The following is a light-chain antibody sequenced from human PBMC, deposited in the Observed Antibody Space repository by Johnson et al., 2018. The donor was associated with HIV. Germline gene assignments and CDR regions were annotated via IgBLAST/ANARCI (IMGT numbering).Light chain of an antibody. CDR3: GTWESSLRPYV. CDR1: SSNIGNNY. J-gene: IGLJ1*01. CDR2: DNN. Sequence: QSVLKQPPSVSAAPGQKVTISCSGSSSNIGNNYVSWYQQLPVTAPRLLIYDNNKRPSGIHDRSSGSKSGTSATLGITALQPGDEADYYCGTWESSLRPYVFGTGTKVTVL. V-gene: IGLV1-51*01.